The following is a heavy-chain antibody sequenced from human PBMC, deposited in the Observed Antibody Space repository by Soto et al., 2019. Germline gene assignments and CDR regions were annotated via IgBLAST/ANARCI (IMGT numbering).Heavy chain of an antibody. Sequence: SETLSLTCTVSGGSISSYYWSWIRQPPGKGLEWIGYIYYSGSTNYNPSLKSRVTISVDTSKNQFSLKLSSATAADTAVYYCARDPLWFGERGYYMDVWGKGTTVTVSS. D-gene: IGHD3-10*01. CDR3: ARDPLWFGERGYYMDV. V-gene: IGHV4-59*01. CDR1: GGSISSYY. J-gene: IGHJ6*03. CDR2: IYYSGST.